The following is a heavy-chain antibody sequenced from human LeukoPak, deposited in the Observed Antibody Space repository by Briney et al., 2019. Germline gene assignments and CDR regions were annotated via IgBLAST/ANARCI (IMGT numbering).Heavy chain of an antibody. CDR2: IYNSGST. V-gene: IGHV4-59*02. CDR1: GGSVSSSY. J-gene: IGHJ3*02. CDR3: AKDSPYDSSGYSIVRAFDI. Sequence: SETLSLTCTVSGGSVSSSYWSWIRQPAGKGLEWIGYIYNSGSTNYNPSLKSRVTISADTSKNQFSLKLTSVTAADTAVYFCAKDSPYDSSGYSIVRAFDIWGQGTMVTVSS. D-gene: IGHD3-22*01.